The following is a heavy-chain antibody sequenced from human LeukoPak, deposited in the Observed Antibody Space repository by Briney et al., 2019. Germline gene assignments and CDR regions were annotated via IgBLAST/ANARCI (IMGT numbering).Heavy chain of an antibody. CDR3: ARASSKTRIAVAGTDY. J-gene: IGHJ4*02. D-gene: IGHD6-19*01. Sequence: GGSLRLSCAASGFTFSSYSMNWVRQAPGKGLEWVSSISGSSSYINYADSVKGRFTISRDNAQNSLFLQLNSLRAEDTAVYYCARASSKTRIAVAGTDYWGQGTLVTVSS. V-gene: IGHV3-21*01. CDR2: ISGSSSYI. CDR1: GFTFSSYS.